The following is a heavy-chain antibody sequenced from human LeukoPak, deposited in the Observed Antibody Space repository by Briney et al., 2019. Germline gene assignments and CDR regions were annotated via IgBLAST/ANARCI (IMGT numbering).Heavy chain of an antibody. D-gene: IGHD6-19*01. CDR1: GGSFSGYY. V-gene: IGHV4-34*01. J-gene: IGHJ2*01. Sequence: KPSETLSLTCAVYGGSFSGYYWSWIRQPPGKGLKWIGEINHSGSTNYNPSLKSRVTISVDTSKNQFSLKLSSVTAADTAVYYCARGNPGRLVQWLVRTNWYFDLWGRGTLVTVSS. CDR3: ARGNPGRLVQWLVRTNWYFDL. CDR2: INHSGST.